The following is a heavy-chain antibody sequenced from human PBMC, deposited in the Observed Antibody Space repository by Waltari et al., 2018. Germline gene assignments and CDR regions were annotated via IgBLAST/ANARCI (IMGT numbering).Heavy chain of an antibody. CDR3: ARDIAAGDAFDI. CDR1: GGSISSHY. D-gene: IGHD2-15*01. CDR2: IYYSGST. V-gene: IGHV4-59*11. J-gene: IGHJ3*02. Sequence: QVQLQESGPGLVKPSETLSLTCTVSGGSISSHYWSWIRQPPGKGLEWIGYIYYSGSTNYNPSLKSRVTISVDTSKNQFSLKLSSVTAADTAVYYCARDIAAGDAFDIWGQGTMVTVSS.